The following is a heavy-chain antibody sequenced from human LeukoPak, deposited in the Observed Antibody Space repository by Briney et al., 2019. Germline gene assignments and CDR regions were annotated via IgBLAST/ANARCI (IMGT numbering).Heavy chain of an antibody. V-gene: IGHV3-21*01. CDR2: ISSSSSYI. CDR1: GFTFSSYS. Sequence: GGSLRLSCAASGFTFSSYSMNWIRQAPGKGLEWVSSISSSSSYIYYADSVKGRLTISRDNANNSLYLQMNSLRAEDTAVYYCARDPDILTGYGMDVWGQGTTVTVSS. D-gene: IGHD3-9*01. J-gene: IGHJ6*02. CDR3: ARDPDILTGYGMDV.